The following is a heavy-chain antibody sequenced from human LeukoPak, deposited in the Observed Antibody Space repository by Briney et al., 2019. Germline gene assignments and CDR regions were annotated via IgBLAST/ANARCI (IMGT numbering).Heavy chain of an antibody. Sequence: GGSLRLSCAASGFTFTSYWMSWVRQAPGKGLEWVAHINEDGSEIYYADPVKGRFTISRDDAKNSLYLQMNSLRAEDTAVYYCARGGGYGSGSHYYFDYWGQGTLVTVSS. V-gene: IGHV3-7*03. CDR3: ARGGGYGSGSHYYFDY. J-gene: IGHJ4*02. CDR2: INEDGSEI. CDR1: GFTFTSYW. D-gene: IGHD3-10*01.